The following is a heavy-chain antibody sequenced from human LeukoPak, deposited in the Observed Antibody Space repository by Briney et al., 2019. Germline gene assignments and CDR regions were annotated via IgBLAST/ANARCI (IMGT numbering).Heavy chain of an antibody. CDR2: TYYRSKWHN. J-gene: IGHJ4*02. CDR3: ARDRDSSGYRRAFDY. D-gene: IGHD3-22*01. CDR1: GDSVPSNSAA. Sequence: SQTLSLTCAISGDSVPSNSAAWDCIRQSPSRGLEWLGSTYYRSKWHNAYAVSLRSQIIISPDTSKIQFSLQLNSVTPEDTAVYYCARDRDSSGYRRAFDYWGQGTLVTVSP. V-gene: IGHV6-1*01.